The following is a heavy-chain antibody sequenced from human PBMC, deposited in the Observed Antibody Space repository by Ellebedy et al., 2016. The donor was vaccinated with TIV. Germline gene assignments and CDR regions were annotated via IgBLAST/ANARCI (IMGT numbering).Heavy chain of an antibody. J-gene: IGHJ5*02. CDR3: ARGKDSGNYVGWFDP. V-gene: IGHV1-69*13. CDR2: ILPISPTP. D-gene: IGHD4-11*01. Sequence: GASVKVSCKASGGTFRTYTVTWVRQAPGQGLEWVGGILPISPTPNYAQKFQGRVTITADESANIVYMELSSLSSEDTAVYYCARGKDSGNYVGWFDPWGQGTLVTVSS. CDR1: GGTFRTYT.